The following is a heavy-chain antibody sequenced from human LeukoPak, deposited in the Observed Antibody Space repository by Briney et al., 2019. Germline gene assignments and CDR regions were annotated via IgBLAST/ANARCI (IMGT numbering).Heavy chain of an antibody. CDR3: ARGSVVNASDI. D-gene: IGHD3-3*01. Sequence: GGSLRLSCAASGFSFSNYDMNWVRQAPGRGLEWISGITGGGVATYYADSVKGRFTIPRDNSKNTLCLQMNSLRAEDTAIYYCARGSVVNASDIWGQGTMVTVSS. J-gene: IGHJ3*02. CDR2: ITGGGVAT. V-gene: IGHV3-23*01. CDR1: GFSFSNYD.